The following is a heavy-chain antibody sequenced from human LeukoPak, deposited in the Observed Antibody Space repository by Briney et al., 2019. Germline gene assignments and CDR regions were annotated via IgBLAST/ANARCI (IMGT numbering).Heavy chain of an antibody. D-gene: IGHD3-22*01. V-gene: IGHV4-59*08. CDR2: IYYSGST. Sequence: PSETLSLTCTVSGGSISSYYWSWIRQPPGKGLKWIGYIYYSGSTNYNPSLKSRVTISVDTSKNQFSLKLSSVTAADTAVYYCARLPVDSSGYADAFDIWGQGTMVTVSS. CDR3: ARLPVDSSGYADAFDI. J-gene: IGHJ3*02. CDR1: GGSISSYY.